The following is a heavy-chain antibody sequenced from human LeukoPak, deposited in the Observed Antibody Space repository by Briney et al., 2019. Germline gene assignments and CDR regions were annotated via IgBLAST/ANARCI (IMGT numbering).Heavy chain of an antibody. CDR2: INHSGST. V-gene: IGHV4-34*01. J-gene: IGHJ1*01. CDR1: GGSFSGYY. CDR3: ARGAHVLRYFDWSAGVCEYFQH. Sequence: PSETLSLTCAVYGGSFSGYYWSWIRQPPGKGLEWIGEINHSGSTNYNPSLKSRVSISVDTSKNQLSLKLSSVTAADTTVYYCARGAHVLRYFDWSAGVCEYFQHWGQGTLVTVSS. D-gene: IGHD3-9*01.